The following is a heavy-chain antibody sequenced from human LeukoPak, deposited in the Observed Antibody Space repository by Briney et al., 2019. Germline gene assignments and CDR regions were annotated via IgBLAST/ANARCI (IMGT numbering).Heavy chain of an antibody. CDR3: ARDRHPIVVVRGARKAIAFDI. Sequence: SQTLSLTCAISGDSVSSNSAAWNWIRQSPSRGLEWLGRTYYRSKWYNDYAVSVKSRITINPDTSKNQFSLQLNSVTPEDTAVYYCARDRHPIVVVRGARKAIAFDIWGQGTMVTVSS. J-gene: IGHJ3*02. V-gene: IGHV6-1*01. CDR1: GDSVSSNSAA. CDR2: TYYRSKWYN. D-gene: IGHD3-22*01.